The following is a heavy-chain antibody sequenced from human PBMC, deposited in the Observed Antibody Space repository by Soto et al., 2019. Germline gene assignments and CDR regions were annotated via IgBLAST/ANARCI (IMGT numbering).Heavy chain of an antibody. CDR1: NTSISSSNW. CDR2: IYHTGRT. J-gene: IGHJ3*02. D-gene: IGHD3-9*01. CDR3: VRDEAHYDILTVCSLGRAFDI. Sequence: QVQLQESGPSLVKPSGTLSLTCVITNTSISSSNWWSWVRQAPGKGLEWIGEIYHTGRTNYAPSLRSRVTMSIDKSNNRFSLRLTSLTGADTAVYYCVRDEAHYDILTVCSLGRAFDIWGQGTMGTVCS. V-gene: IGHV4-4*02.